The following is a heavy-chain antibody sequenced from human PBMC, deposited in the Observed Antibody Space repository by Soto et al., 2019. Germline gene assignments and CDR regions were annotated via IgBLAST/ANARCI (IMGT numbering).Heavy chain of an antibody. V-gene: IGHV4-4*02. CDR1: GVSISGSNW. Sequence: QVQLQESGPGLVKPSGTLSLTCAVSGVSISGSNWWTWVRQPPGKGLEWIGEIYHTGSTNYNPSLTSRVTISIDKSKNQFSLKLSSVTAADTAVYYCATGGDYWGQGTLVTVSS. J-gene: IGHJ4*02. CDR3: ATGGDY. CDR2: IYHTGST. D-gene: IGHD2-15*01.